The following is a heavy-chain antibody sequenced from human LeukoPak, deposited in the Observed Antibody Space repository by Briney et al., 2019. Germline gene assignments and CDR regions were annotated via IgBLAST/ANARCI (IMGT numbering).Heavy chain of an antibody. Sequence: SQTLSLTCAISGTSVSSNTAAWSWIRQSPSRGLEWLGRTYYRSKWYSDYAVSVKSRITINADTSKNQFSLQLNSVTPEDTAVYFCASEGTRGKLAYWGQGTLVSVSS. CDR3: ASEGTRGKLAY. V-gene: IGHV6-1*01. CDR1: GTSVSSNTAA. CDR2: TYYRSKWYS. D-gene: IGHD1-1*01. J-gene: IGHJ4*02.